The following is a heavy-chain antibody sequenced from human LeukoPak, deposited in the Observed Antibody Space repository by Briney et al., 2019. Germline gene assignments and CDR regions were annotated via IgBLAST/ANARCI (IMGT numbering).Heavy chain of an antibody. CDR3: ARDYCSSTSCYQWGAFDT. J-gene: IGHJ3*02. Sequence: ASVKVSCKASGYTFTSYAMHWVRQALGQRLEWMGWINAGNGNTKYSQKFQGRVTITRDTSASTAYMELSSLRSEDTAVYYCARDYCSSTSCYQWGAFDTWGQGTMVTVSS. CDR2: INAGNGNT. V-gene: IGHV1-3*01. D-gene: IGHD2-2*01. CDR1: GYTFTSYA.